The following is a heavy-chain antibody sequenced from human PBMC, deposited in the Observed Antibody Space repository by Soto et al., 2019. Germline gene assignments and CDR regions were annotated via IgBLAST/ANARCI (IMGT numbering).Heavy chain of an antibody. D-gene: IGHD2-2*01. CDR3: AKDYRTWCVPAACYLIY. CDR2: ISWNSGII. J-gene: IGHJ4*02. CDR1: GFTFDDYA. V-gene: IGHV3-9*01. Sequence: EVQLVESGGGLVQPGRSLRLSCAASGFTFDDYAMHWVRQAPGKGLEWVSGISWNSGIIGYADSVKGRFTISRDNAKNSLSLQMNSLRAEDTAFDYCAKDYRTWCVPAACYLIYWGQGTLVNVSS.